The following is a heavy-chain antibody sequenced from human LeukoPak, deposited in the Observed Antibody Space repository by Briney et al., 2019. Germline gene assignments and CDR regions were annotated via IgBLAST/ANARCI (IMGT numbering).Heavy chain of an antibody. CDR2: MYYCGTT. J-gene: IGHJ5*02. CDR1: LGSISSYY. D-gene: IGHD5-12*01. CDR3: ARAGGNSGSATDR. Sequence: SETLSLTCTVSLGSISSYYWSWIRQPPGKGLEWIGYMYYCGTTNYNPSLKSRVTISVDTSKNQFSLKLSSVTAADTAVYYCARAGGNSGSATDRWGQGTLVTVSS. V-gene: IGHV4-59*12.